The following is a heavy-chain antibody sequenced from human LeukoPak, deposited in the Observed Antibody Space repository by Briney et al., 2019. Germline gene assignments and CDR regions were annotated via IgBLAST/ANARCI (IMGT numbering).Heavy chain of an antibody. Sequence: ASVKVSCKASGYTFTSYDINWVRQATGQGLEWMGWMNPNSGNTGYAQKFQGRVTMTRNTSISTAYMELSSLRSEDTAVYYCARVHYSSAWDDVWGQGTLVTVSS. CDR3: ARVHYSSAWDDV. CDR2: MNPNSGNT. V-gene: IGHV1-8*01. J-gene: IGHJ4*02. D-gene: IGHD6-25*01. CDR1: GYTFTSYD.